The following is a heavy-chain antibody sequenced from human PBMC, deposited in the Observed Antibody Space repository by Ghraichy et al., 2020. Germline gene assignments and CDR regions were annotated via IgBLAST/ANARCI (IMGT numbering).Heavy chain of an antibody. CDR2: IHYSGDT. J-gene: IGHJ6*03. Sequence: SETLSLTCTVSGGPISSGAYYWSWVRQPPGKGLEWIGYIHYSGDTYYNPSLKSRVSISIDTSKNQFSLKLSSVTVADTAVYYCARDRRGDSGFEPPYMDVWGKGTTVIVSS. CDR1: GGPISSGAYY. V-gene: IGHV4-30-4*08. D-gene: IGHD5-12*01. CDR3: ARDRRGDSGFEPPYMDV.